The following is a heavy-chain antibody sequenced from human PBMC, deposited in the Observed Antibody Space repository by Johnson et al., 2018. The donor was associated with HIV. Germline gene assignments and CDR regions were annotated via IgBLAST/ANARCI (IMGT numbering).Heavy chain of an antibody. Sequence: QVQLVESGGGVVQPGRSLRLSCAASGFTFSSYAMHCVRQAPGKGLEWVAVISYDGSNKYYADSVKGRFTISRDNSKNTLYLQMNSLRAEDTAMYYCARAAGSRLVLGRSGAFDIWGQGTMVTVSS. CDR3: ARAAGSRLVLGRSGAFDI. CDR2: ISYDGSNK. CDR1: GFTFSSYA. D-gene: IGHD3-10*01. J-gene: IGHJ3*02. V-gene: IGHV3-30-3*01.